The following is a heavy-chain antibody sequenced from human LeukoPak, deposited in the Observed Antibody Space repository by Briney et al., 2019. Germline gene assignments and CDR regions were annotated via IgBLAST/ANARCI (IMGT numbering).Heavy chain of an antibody. V-gene: IGHV4-39*01. Sequence: PSETLSLTCTVSGGSISSSSYYWGWIRQPPGKGLEWIGSIYYSGSTYYNPSLKSRVTISVDTSKNQFSLKLSSVTAADTAVYYCARLTGGHYYYYGMDIWGQGTTVTVSS. CDR2: IYYSGST. CDR1: GGSISSSSYY. J-gene: IGHJ6*02. CDR3: ARLTGGHYYYYGMDI. D-gene: IGHD3-16*01.